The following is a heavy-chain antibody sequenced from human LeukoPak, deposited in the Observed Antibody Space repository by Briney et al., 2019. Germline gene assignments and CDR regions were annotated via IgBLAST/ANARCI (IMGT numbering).Heavy chain of an antibody. D-gene: IGHD4-11*01. CDR3: ARMDYRKIYYYYAMDV. CDR2: INHSGST. J-gene: IGHJ6*02. CDR1: GGSFSDSY. V-gene: IGHV4-34*01. Sequence: PSETLSLTCAVFGGSFSDSYWNWIRQSPGRGLELIGEINHSGSTNYNPSLKSRVTISVDTSKNQSSLKLSSVTAADTAVYYCARMDYRKIYYYYAMDVWGQGTTVTVSS.